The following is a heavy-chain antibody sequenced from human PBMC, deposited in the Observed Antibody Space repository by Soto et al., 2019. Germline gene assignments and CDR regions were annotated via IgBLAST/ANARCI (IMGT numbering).Heavy chain of an antibody. D-gene: IGHD2-2*01. J-gene: IGHJ5*01. Sequence: GGSLRLSCAVSGFTFSSYGMHWVRQTPDKGLEWVAVISHDGNQKYYADFAKGRFTISRDNARNTLHLQMNSLRPEDTAFFYCVEATLPTAIKFGVDSWGQGTLVTVSS. CDR2: ISHDGNQK. V-gene: IGHV3-30*03. CDR1: GFTFSSYG. CDR3: VEATLPTAIKFGVDS.